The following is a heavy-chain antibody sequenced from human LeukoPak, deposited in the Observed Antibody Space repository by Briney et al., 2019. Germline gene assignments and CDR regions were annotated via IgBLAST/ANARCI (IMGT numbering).Heavy chain of an antibody. CDR2: INPNSGGT. CDR1: GYTFTGYY. D-gene: IGHD6-13*01. CDR3: ASRGAAAAGLQPTYYYYYGMDV. V-gene: IGHV1-2*02. J-gene: IGHJ6*02. Sequence: ASVKVSCKAPGYTFTGYYMHWVRQAPGQGLEWMGWINPNSGGTNYAQKFQGRVTMTRDTSISTAYMELSRLRSDDTAVYYCASRGAAAAGLQPTYYYYYGMDVWGQGTTVTVSS.